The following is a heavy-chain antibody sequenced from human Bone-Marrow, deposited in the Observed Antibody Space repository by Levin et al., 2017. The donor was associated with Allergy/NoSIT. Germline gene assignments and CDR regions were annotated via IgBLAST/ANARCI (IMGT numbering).Heavy chain of an antibody. J-gene: IGHJ6*02. Sequence: RAGGSLRLSCTASGFSFSIYEMNWVRQAPGKGLEWVSYITSSGNVSFYADSVRGRFIVSRDNSKDTLYLQISSLRVEDTAIYYCVRDSEPMRFVEWLPYYYFGLDVWGRGTAVTVSS. CDR1: GFSFSIYE. CDR2: ITSSGNVS. D-gene: IGHD3-3*01. CDR3: VRDSEPMRFVEWLPYYYFGLDV. V-gene: IGHV3-48*03.